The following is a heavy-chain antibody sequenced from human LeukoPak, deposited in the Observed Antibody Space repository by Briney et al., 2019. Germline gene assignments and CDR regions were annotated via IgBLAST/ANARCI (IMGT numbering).Heavy chain of an antibody. Sequence: PGGSLRLSCAASGFTFSSYTMNWVRQAPGKGLEWVSHISPSGSTYYADSVKGRFTISRDNAKTSLYLQGNSLRAEDTAVYYCARLGPTPFDYWGQGTLVTVSS. CDR2: ISPSGST. V-gene: IGHV3-48*01. J-gene: IGHJ4*02. D-gene: IGHD3-16*01. CDR3: ARLGPTPFDY. CDR1: GFTFSSYT.